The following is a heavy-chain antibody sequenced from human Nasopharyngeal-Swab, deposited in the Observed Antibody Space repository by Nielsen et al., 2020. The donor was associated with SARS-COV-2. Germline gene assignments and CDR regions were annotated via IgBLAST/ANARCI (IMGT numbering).Heavy chain of an antibody. V-gene: IGHV3-15*01. D-gene: IGHD2-8*01. Sequence: GESLKISCAASGFTFSNAWMSWVRQAPGKGLEWVGRIKSKTDGGTTGYAAPVKGRFTISRDDSKNTLYLQMNSLKTEDTAVYYCTTDPLGYCTNGVCYTTDYWGQGTLVTVSS. CDR2: IKSKTDGGTT. CDR1: GFTFSNAW. CDR3: TTDPLGYCTNGVCYTTDY. J-gene: IGHJ4*02.